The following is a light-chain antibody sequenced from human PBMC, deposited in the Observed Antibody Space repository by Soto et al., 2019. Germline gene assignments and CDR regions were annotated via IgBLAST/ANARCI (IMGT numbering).Light chain of an antibody. CDR2: HVS. J-gene: IGKJ3*01. CDR1: QSLIHSDGNTY. CDR3: MQGRHWPYT. V-gene: IGKV2-30*02. Sequence: DVVVTQSPLSLPVTLGQPASISCRSSQSLIHSDGNTYLHWFQQRPGQSPRRLIYHVSTRDSGVPDSFSGSGSGTDFTLEISRVEAEDVGVYYCMQGRHWPYTFGPGTTVDIK.